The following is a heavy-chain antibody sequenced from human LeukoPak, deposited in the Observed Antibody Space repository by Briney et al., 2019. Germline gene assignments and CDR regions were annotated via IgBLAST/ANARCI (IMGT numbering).Heavy chain of an antibody. CDR1: GGSISSGSYY. CDR3: ARESPVGVIDY. D-gene: IGHD3-10*01. J-gene: IGHJ4*02. Sequence: PSETLSLTCTVSGGSISSGSYYWSWIRQPAGKGLEWIGRIYTSGSTNYNPSLKSRVTISVDTSKNQFSLKLSSVTAADTAVYYCARESPVGVIDYWGQGTLVTVSS. V-gene: IGHV4-61*02. CDR2: IYTSGST.